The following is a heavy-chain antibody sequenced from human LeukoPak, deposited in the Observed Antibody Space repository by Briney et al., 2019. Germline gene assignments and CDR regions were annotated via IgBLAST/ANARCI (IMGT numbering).Heavy chain of an antibody. J-gene: IGHJ5*01. D-gene: IGHD6-13*01. CDR3: AKRGSGSHTWFDS. CDR1: GGSITTGGYY. CDR2: SFHTGST. Sequence: SQTLSLTCTVSGGSITTGGYYWSWIRQHPGKGLEWVGYSFHTGSTYYNPSLKSRVTVSVDTSKNQFSLRVTSVTAADTAVYCCAKRGSGSHTWFDSWGPGSLVTVSS. V-gene: IGHV4-31*03.